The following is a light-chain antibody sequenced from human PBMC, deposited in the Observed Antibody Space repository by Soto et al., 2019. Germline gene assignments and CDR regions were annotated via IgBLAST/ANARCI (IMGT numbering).Light chain of an antibody. CDR2: DAS. J-gene: IGKJ4*01. Sequence: EIVMTQSPANLSVSPGERATLSCRASQSVNRNLAWYQQKPGQTPRLLIYDASSRATGIPARFSGSGSGTDFTLTISSLQSEDFAVYYCQQYNNWPLTFGGGTNVEIK. CDR1: QSVNRN. CDR3: QQYNNWPLT. V-gene: IGKV3-15*01.